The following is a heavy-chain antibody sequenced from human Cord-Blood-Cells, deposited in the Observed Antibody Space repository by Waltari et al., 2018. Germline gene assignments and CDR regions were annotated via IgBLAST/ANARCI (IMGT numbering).Heavy chain of an antibody. Sequence: EVQLLESGGGVVQPGGSLRRSCAASGFTFSSYAISWVRQAPGKGLEWVSAISGSGGSTYYADSVKGRFTISRDNSKNTLYLQMNSLRAEDTAVYYCAKDRSMRGGVTYWGQGTLVTVSS. CDR2: ISGSGGST. CDR3: AKDRSMRGGVTY. V-gene: IGHV3-23*01. J-gene: IGHJ4*02. D-gene: IGHD3-3*01. CDR1: GFTFSSYA.